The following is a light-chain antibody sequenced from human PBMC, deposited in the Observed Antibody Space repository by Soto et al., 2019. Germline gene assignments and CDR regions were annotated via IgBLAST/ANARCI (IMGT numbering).Light chain of an antibody. V-gene: IGLV1-44*01. Sequence: QSVLTQPPSASGTPGQRVTISCSGSSFNIGRNPVNWYQQFPGTAPKLLIYTNDQRPSGVPDRFSGSKSGTSVSLAISGLQSEDEADYYCAAWDDSLNGWVFGGGTQLTVL. CDR1: SFNIGRNP. CDR3: AAWDDSLNGWV. CDR2: TND. J-gene: IGLJ3*02.